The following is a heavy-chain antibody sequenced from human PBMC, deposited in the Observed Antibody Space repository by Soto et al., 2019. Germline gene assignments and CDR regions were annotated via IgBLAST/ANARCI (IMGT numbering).Heavy chain of an antibody. CDR1: DGSISGHY. J-gene: IGHJ3*02. V-gene: IGHV4-59*11. D-gene: IGHD3-16*01. CDR2: LLYKRIT. Sequence: QAQLQQSGPGLVKPSETLFLTCNVTDGSISGHYWPWIRLSPGRALECIGNLLYKRITNYNPSLEDRVSISLDTARRDLSLRLTSVSAADTAVYYCAREKDLMLVCYALDTCGQGTMVTVSS. CDR3: AREKDLMLVCYALDT.